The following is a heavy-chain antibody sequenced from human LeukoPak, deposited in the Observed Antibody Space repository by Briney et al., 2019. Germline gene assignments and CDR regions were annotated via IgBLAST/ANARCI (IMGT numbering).Heavy chain of an antibody. CDR2: IYTSGST. V-gene: IGHV4-61*02. CDR1: GGSISSGSYY. CDR3: AREGYGVTDY. D-gene: IGHD2-8*01. J-gene: IGHJ4*02. Sequence: SETLSLTCTVSGGSISSGSYYWSWIRQPAGKGLEWIGRIYTSGSTNYNPSLKSRVTISVDTSKNQFSLKLSSVTTADTAVYYCAREGYGVTDYWGQGTLVTVSS.